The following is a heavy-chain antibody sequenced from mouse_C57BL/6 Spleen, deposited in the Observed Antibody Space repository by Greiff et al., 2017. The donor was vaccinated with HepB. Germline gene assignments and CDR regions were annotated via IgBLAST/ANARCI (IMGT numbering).Heavy chain of an antibody. D-gene: IGHD2-3*01. CDR3: ARIADDGSYFDY. CDR1: GFSLSTFGMG. Sequence: VMLVESGPGILQPSQTLSLTCSFSGFSLSTFGMGVGWIRQPSGKGLEWLAHIWWDDDKYNNPALKSRLTISKDTSKNQIFLKIANVYTADTATYFCARIADDGSYFDYWGQGTTLTVSS. V-gene: IGHV8-8*01. CDR2: IWWDDDK. J-gene: IGHJ2*01.